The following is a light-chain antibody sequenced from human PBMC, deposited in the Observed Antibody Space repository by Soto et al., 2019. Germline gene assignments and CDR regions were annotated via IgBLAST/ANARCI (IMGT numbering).Light chain of an antibody. Sequence: QAVLTQSPSASASLGASVKFTCTLSSGHSSYVIAWHQQQPEKGPRYLMKGKSDGSHNKGDGIPDRFSGSSSGAERYLTISSLQSEDEADYYCQTWGTDSVVFGGGTKLTVL. V-gene: IGLV4-69*01. CDR2: GKSDGSH. CDR1: SGHSSYV. J-gene: IGLJ2*01. CDR3: QTWGTDSVV.